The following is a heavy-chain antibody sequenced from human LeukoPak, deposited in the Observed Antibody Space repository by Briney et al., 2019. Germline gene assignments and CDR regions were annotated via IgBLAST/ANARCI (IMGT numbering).Heavy chain of an antibody. Sequence: ASVKVSCKASGYTFTSYYMHWVRQAPGQGLEWMGKINPSGGSTNYAQKFQGRVTMIRDTSTSTVYMELSSLRSEDTAVYYCARVVGGIVPGGRDAFDIWGQGTMVTVSS. J-gene: IGHJ3*02. D-gene: IGHD2-2*01. CDR1: GYTFTSYY. V-gene: IGHV1-46*01. CDR3: ARVVGGIVPGGRDAFDI. CDR2: INPSGGST.